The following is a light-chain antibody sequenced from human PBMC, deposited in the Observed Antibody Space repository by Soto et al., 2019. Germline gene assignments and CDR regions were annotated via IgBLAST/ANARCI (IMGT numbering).Light chain of an antibody. CDR1: QSVNSNY. J-gene: IGKJ1*01. V-gene: IGKV3-20*01. Sequence: DIVLTQSPGTLSLSPGERATLSCRASQSVNSNYLAWYQQKPGQGPRLLMYGASSRATDIPDRFSGSGSGTDFTLTIRRLEPEDFAVYYCQQYERSPRTFGEGMKVEIK. CDR2: GAS. CDR3: QQYERSPRT.